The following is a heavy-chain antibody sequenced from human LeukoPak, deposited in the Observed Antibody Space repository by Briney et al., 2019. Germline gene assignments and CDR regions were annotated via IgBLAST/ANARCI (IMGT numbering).Heavy chain of an antibody. CDR1: GFTFSSYS. D-gene: IGHD3-22*01. Sequence: GGCLRLSCAASGFTFSSYSMNWVRQAPGKGLEWVSSISSSSSYIYYADSVKGRFTISRDNAKNSLYLQMNSLRAEDTAVYYCARDYYDSSGYSRIFDYWGQGTLVTVSS. CDR3: ARDYYDSSGYSRIFDY. CDR2: ISSSSSYI. J-gene: IGHJ4*02. V-gene: IGHV3-21*01.